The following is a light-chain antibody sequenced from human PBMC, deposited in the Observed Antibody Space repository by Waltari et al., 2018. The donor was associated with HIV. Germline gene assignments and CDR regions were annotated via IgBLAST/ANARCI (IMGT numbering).Light chain of an antibody. CDR1: SSDVGNYNY. CDR2: DVT. V-gene: IGLV2-23*02. CDR3: CSYAGSSTFV. J-gene: IGLJ2*01. Sequence: QSALTQPASVSGSPGQSITISCTGTSSDVGNYNYVSWYQQHPGKAPKLMVYDVTKRPSWVSNRFSGSKSGNTASLTISGLQAEDEADYYCCSYAGSSTFVFGGGTKLTVL.